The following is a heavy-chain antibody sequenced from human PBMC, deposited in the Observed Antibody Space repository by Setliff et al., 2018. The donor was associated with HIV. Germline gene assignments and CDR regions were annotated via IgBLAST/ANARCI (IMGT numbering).Heavy chain of an antibody. D-gene: IGHD4-17*01. CDR1: GYTFTSYG. Sequence: GASVKVSCKASGYTFTSYGISWVRQAPGQGLEWMGWISAYNGNTNYAQKLQGRVTMTTDTSTSTAYMELRSLRSDDTAVYYCARDGSGDYQRLSFYYYMDVWGKGTTVTVSS. J-gene: IGHJ6*03. CDR2: ISAYNGNT. V-gene: IGHV1-18*01. CDR3: ARDGSGDYQRLSFYYYMDV.